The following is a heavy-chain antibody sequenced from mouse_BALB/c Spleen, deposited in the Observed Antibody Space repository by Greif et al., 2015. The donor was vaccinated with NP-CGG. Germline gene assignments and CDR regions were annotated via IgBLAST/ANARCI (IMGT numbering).Heavy chain of an antibody. CDR1: GYTFTSYW. CDR2: INPSTGYT. CDR3: SRRTPATYFDY. D-gene: IGHD1-2*01. Sequence: QVQLQQSGAELAKPGASVKMSCKASGYTFTSYWMHWVKQRPGQGLEWIGYINPSTGYTEYNQKFKDKATLTADKSSSPAYMPLSRLTSEDSAVYYCSRRTPATYFDYWGQGTTLTGSS. V-gene: IGHV1-7*01. J-gene: IGHJ2*01.